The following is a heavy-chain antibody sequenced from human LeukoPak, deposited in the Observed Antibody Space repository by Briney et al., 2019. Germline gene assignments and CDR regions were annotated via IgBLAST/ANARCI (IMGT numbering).Heavy chain of an antibody. CDR3: AKAGDYNDLPY. CDR1: GGSITGHY. V-gene: IGHV4-59*11. J-gene: IGHJ4*02. D-gene: IGHD4-17*01. Sequence: SETLSLTCTVSGGSITGHYWSWVRQSPQKGLEWIGYIYYSGTTTNYNPSLKSRVTKAVDRAKNQFSLKLTDVTAADTAVYYCAKAGDYNDLPYWGQGTLVTVSS. CDR2: IYYSGTTT.